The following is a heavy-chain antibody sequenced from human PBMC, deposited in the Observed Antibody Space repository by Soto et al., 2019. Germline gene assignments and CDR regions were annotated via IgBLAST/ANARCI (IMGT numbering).Heavy chain of an antibody. Sequence: SAKVSCKASGGTFSSYAISWVRQAPGQGLEWMGGIIPIFGTANYAQKFQGRVTITADESTSTAYMELSSLRSEDTAVYYCAREVSSGWTSDAFDIWGQGTMVTVSS. CDR3: AREVSSGWTSDAFDI. CDR2: IIPIFGTA. V-gene: IGHV1-69*13. D-gene: IGHD6-19*01. J-gene: IGHJ3*02. CDR1: GGTFSSYA.